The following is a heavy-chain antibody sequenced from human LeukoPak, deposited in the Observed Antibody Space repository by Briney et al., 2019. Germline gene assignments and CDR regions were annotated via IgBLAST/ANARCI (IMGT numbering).Heavy chain of an antibody. CDR1: GFTFSSYV. CDR2: ISSSGSTI. D-gene: IGHD3-10*02. Sequence: GGSLRLSCAASGFTFSSYVMRWVRQAPARGLEWVSCISSSGSTIYYADSVKGRFTISRDNAKNSLYLQMNSLRAEDTAVYYCAELGITMIGGVWGKGTTVTISS. CDR3: AELGITMIGGV. V-gene: IGHV3-48*03. J-gene: IGHJ6*04.